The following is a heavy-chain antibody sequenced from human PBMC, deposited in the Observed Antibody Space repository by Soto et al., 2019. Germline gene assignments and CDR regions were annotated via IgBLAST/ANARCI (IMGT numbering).Heavy chain of an antibody. Sequence: GASVKVSCKASGYTFTSYVISWVRQAPGQGLEWMGWISAYNGNTNYAQKLQGRVTMTTDTSTSTAYMELRSLRSDDTAVYYCAREGYYDSSGYYLFAYDYWGQGTLVTVSS. V-gene: IGHV1-18*01. D-gene: IGHD3-22*01. J-gene: IGHJ4*02. CDR2: ISAYNGNT. CDR3: AREGYYDSSGYYLFAYDY. CDR1: GYTFTSYV.